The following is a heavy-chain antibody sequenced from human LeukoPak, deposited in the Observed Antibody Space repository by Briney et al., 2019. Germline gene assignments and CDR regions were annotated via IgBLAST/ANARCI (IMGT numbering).Heavy chain of an antibody. CDR1: GYTFTGYY. J-gene: IGHJ5*02. V-gene: IGHV1-2*02. Sequence: ASVKVSCKASGYTFTGYYMHWVRQAPGQGLEWMGWINPNSGGTNYAQKLQGRVTMTTDTSTSTAYMELRSLRPDDTAVYYCARDLGDYRNLRNWFDPWGQGTLVTVSS. CDR2: INPNSGGT. CDR3: ARDLGDYRNLRNWFDP. D-gene: IGHD4-11*01.